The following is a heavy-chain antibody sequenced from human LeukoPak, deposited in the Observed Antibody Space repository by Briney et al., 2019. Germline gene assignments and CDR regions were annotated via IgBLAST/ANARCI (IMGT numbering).Heavy chain of an antibody. CDR3: GRGNGHSYGYFDY. CDR2: IWYDASNK. D-gene: IGHD5-18*01. Sequence: PGGSLRLSCAASGFTFSSYGMHWVRQAPGKGLEWVAVIWYDASNKYYADSVKGRLTISRDNSKNTLYLEMNSLRAEDTAVYYSGRGNGHSYGYFDYWGQGTLVTVSS. J-gene: IGHJ4*02. V-gene: IGHV3-33*01. CDR1: GFTFSSYG.